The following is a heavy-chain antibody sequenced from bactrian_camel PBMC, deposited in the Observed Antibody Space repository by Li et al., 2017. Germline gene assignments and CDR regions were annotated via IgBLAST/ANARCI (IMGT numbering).Heavy chain of an antibody. CDR1: GFTFSSYG. V-gene: IGHV3S1*01. CDR2: INAGSTIL. Sequence: HVQLVESGGQLVQPGGTLRLSCAASGFTFSSYGMTWVRQAPGKGLEWVSSINAGSTILRYRDSVKGRITISRDNAKNTLYLQLNSLKSDDTAMYYCAKGGVPYCSGGYCWAFHYWGQGTQVTVS. CDR3: AKGGVPYCSGGYCWAFHY. D-gene: IGHD2*01. J-gene: IGHJ4*01.